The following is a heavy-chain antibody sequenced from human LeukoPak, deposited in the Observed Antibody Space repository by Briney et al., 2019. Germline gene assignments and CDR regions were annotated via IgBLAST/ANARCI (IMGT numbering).Heavy chain of an antibody. D-gene: IGHD4-23*01. Sequence: SETLSLTCTVSGGSISSYYWSWLRQPPGKGLEWIGYIYYSGSTSYNPSLKSRVTISVDTSKNQFSLKLSSVTAADTAVYYCARHEAPYGGNGIDYWGQGTLVTVSS. J-gene: IGHJ4*02. CDR3: ARHEAPYGGNGIDY. CDR2: IYYSGST. V-gene: IGHV4-59*08. CDR1: GGSISSYY.